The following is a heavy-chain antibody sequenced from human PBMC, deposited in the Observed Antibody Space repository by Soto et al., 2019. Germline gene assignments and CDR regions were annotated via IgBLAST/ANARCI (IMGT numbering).Heavy chain of an antibody. Sequence: VASVKVSCKASGFTFTSSAVQWVRQARGQRLEWIGWIVVGSGNTNYAQKFQERVTITRDMSTSTAYMELSSLRSEDTAVYYCAADPSFTIFGYYGMDVWGQGTTVTVSS. CDR2: IVVGSGNT. D-gene: IGHD3-3*01. V-gene: IGHV1-58*01. CDR3: AADPSFTIFGYYGMDV. J-gene: IGHJ6*02. CDR1: GFTFTSSA.